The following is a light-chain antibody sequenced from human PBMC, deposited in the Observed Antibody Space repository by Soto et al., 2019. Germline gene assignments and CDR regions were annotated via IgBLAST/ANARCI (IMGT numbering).Light chain of an antibody. Sequence: SYELTQPPSVSVAPGQTARITCGGANIGAKVVHWYQQKKPGQAPVLVVFDDRARPSTIPERFSGSNSGNTATLTISRVEAGDEAGYYCQVWHSTSVRVFGGGTKLTVL. CDR3: QVWHSTSVRV. V-gene: IGLV3-21*02. CDR2: DDR. CDR1: NIGAKV. J-gene: IGLJ2*01.